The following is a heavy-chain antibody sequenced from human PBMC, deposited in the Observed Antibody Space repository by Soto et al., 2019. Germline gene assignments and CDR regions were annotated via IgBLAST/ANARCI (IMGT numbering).Heavy chain of an antibody. CDR1: GGSISSGGYY. J-gene: IGHJ6*02. D-gene: IGHD4-4*01. CDR3: ARGVGMTTVTIYLLDYYYYGMDV. V-gene: IGHV4-31*03. CDR2: IYYSGST. Sequence: QVQLQESGPGLVKPSQTLSLTCTVSGGSISSGGYYWSWIRQHPGKGLEWIGYIYYSGSTYYNPSLKSRVTISVDTSKNQFSLKLSSVTAADTAVYYCARGVGMTTVTIYLLDYYYYGMDVWGQGTTVTVSS.